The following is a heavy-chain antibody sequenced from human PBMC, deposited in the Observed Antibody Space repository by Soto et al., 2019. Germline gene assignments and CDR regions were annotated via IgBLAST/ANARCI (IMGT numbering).Heavy chain of an antibody. J-gene: IGHJ3*02. CDR2: INPSSVGT. D-gene: IGHD3-10*01. Sequence: ASVKVSCKASGYTLTGHYMHWVRQAPGQGLEWMGWINPSSVGTSYAQKFQGRVTMTRDTPISTAYMELSRLRSDDTAVYYCAREPMVRAAHGFDIWGQGTMVTVSS. V-gene: IGHV1-2*02. CDR1: GYTLTGHY. CDR3: AREPMVRAAHGFDI.